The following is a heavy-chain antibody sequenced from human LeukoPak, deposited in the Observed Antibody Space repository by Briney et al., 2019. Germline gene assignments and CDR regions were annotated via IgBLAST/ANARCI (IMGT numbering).Heavy chain of an antibody. D-gene: IGHD5-18*01. CDR2: IYYSGST. Sequence: SETQSLTCTVSGGSISSYYWSWIRQPPGKGLEWIGYIYYSGSTNYNPSLKSRVTISVDTSKNQFSLKLSSVTAADTAVYYCARFARGYSPFDYWGQGTLVTVSS. V-gene: IGHV4-59*12. J-gene: IGHJ4*02. CDR3: ARFARGYSPFDY. CDR1: GGSISSYY.